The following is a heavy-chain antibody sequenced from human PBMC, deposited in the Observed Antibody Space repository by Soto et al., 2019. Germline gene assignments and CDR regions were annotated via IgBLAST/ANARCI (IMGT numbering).Heavy chain of an antibody. V-gene: IGHV3-74*01. CDR2: IKGDGSSI. CDR1: GFSFKNYW. D-gene: IGHD3-16*02. J-gene: IGHJ4*02. CDR3: TRRYCYNNGCLIDY. Sequence: EVLLVESGGGLVQPGESLRLSCAASGFSFKNYWMHWVRQVPGKGLVWVSRIKGDGSSIDYAESVKGRFTVSRDNAKNMLYLQMKSLRVEDTGVYYCTRRYCYNNGCLIDYWGQGTLVTVSS.